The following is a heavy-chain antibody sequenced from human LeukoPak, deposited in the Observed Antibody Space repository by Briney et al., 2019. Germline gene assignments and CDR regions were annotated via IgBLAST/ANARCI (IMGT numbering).Heavy chain of an antibody. CDR3: AGYSYGYWNWFDP. D-gene: IGHD5-18*01. Sequence: PSETLSLTCTVSGGSISSYYWSWIRQPPGKGLEWIGYIYYSGSTNYNPSLKSRVTISVDTSKNQFSLKLSSVTAADTAVYYCAGYSYGYWNWFDPWGQGTLVTVSS. J-gene: IGHJ5*02. CDR1: GGSISSYY. CDR2: IYYSGST. V-gene: IGHV4-59*08.